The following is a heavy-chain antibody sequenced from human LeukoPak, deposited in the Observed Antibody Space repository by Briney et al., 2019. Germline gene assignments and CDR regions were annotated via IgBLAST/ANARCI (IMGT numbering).Heavy chain of an antibody. J-gene: IGHJ6*03. CDR1: GGSISSYY. CDR3: ARGGSGYSSSWYGDMDV. Sequence: PSETLSLTCTVPGGSISSYYWSWIRQPPGKGLEYIGYIYYSGSTNYNPSLKSRVAISVDTSKNQFSLKLSSVTAADTAMYYCARGGSGYSSSWYGDMDVWGKGTTVTVSS. D-gene: IGHD6-13*01. CDR2: IYYSGST. V-gene: IGHV4-59*01.